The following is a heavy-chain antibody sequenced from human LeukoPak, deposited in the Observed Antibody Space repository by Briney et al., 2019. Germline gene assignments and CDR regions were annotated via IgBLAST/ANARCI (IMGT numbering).Heavy chain of an antibody. CDR2: INLYSGGA. CDR3: ARISVTIPGVVVSGLHM. V-gene: IGHV1-2*04. J-gene: IGHJ3*02. Sequence: VASVKVSCKASGYTFTDYYMHWVRQAPGQGLEWMGCINLYSGGAHYAQKFQDWLSMTRDTSINTAYMELSSLRSDDTAVYYCARISVTIPGVVVSGLHMWGQGTMVTVSS. D-gene: IGHD3-3*01. CDR1: GYTFTDYY.